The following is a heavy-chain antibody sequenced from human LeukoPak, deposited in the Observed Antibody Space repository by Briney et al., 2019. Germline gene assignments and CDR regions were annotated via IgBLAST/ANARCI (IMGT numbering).Heavy chain of an antibody. CDR2: IIPIFGTA. CDR1: GGTFSSYA. Sequence: SVKVSCKDSGGTFSSYAISWVRQAPGQGLEWMGGIIPIFGTANYAQKFQGRVTITTDESTSTAYMELSSLRSEDTAVYYCARDGLYCTNGVCSSDIWGQGTLVTVSS. J-gene: IGHJ3*02. V-gene: IGHV1-69*05. CDR3: ARDGLYCTNGVCSSDI. D-gene: IGHD2-8*01.